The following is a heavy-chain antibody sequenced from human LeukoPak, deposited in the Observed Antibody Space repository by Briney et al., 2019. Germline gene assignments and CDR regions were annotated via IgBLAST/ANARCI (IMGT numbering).Heavy chain of an antibody. V-gene: IGHV4-59*01. J-gene: IGHJ4*02. CDR2: IYYSGST. D-gene: IGHD6-19*01. Sequence: SETLSLTCTVSGGSISSYYWSWIRQPPGKGLEWIGYIYYSGSTNYNPSLKSRVTISIGTSKNQFSLKLSSVTAADTAVYYCAAESERWLVRSWGQGTLVTVSS. CDR3: AAESERWLVRS. CDR1: GGSISSYY.